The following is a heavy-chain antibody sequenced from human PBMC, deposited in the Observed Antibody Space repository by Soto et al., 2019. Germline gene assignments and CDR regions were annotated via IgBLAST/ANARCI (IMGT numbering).Heavy chain of an antibody. V-gene: IGHV1-8*02. D-gene: IGHD3-3*01. J-gene: IGHJ6*02. CDR1: GYTFSFYT. CDR2: MNPNCGNT. Sequence: ASVKVSCKASGYTFSFYTINWVRQATGQGLERMGWMNPNCGNTGYAQMFQGRVTMTMNTSISTAYTELSSLRSEDTAVYYCARVLSWASYYDFWSGYYNYYYYGMDVWGQGTTVTVSS. CDR3: ARVLSWASYYDFWSGYYNYYYYGMDV.